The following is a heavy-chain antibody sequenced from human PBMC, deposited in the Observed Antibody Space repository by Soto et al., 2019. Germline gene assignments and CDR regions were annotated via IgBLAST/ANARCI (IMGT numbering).Heavy chain of an antibody. CDR1: GFTFNSYG. Sequence: GGSLRLSCAASGFTFNSYGMHWVRQAPGKGLEWVAIISNDGTKEKYADSVKGRFTISRDNSKNTLYLQMNSLTPEDTAVYFCGKGCLGGRYCFFLAHSGLAPLVTVSS. V-gene: IGHV3-30*18. CDR2: ISNDGTKE. D-gene: IGHD3-16*01. J-gene: IGHJ4*02. CDR3: GKGCLGGRYCFFLAH.